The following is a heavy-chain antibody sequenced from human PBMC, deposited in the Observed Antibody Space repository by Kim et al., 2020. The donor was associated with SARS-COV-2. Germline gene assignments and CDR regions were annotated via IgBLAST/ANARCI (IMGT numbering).Heavy chain of an antibody. CDR3: AKDGMGSSGWYDY. D-gene: IGHD6-19*01. J-gene: IGHJ4*02. CDR2: ISGSGGST. V-gene: IGHV3-23*01. CDR1: GFTFSSYA. Sequence: GGSLRLSCAASGFTFSSYAMSWVRQAPGKGLEWVSAISGSGGSTYYADSVKGRFTISRDNSKNTLYLQMNSLRGEDTAVYYCAKDGMGSSGWYDYWGQGTLVTVSS.